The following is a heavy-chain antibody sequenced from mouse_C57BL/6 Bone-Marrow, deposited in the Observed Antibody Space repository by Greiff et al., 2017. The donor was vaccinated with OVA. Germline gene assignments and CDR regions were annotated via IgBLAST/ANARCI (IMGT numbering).Heavy chain of an antibody. CDR2: ISNGGGST. CDR1: GFTFSDYY. J-gene: IGHJ4*01. D-gene: IGHD1-1*01. Sequence: EVKLQESGGGLVQPGGSLKLSCAASGFTFSDYYMYWVRQTPEKRLEWVAYISNGGGSTYYPDTVKGRFTISRDNAKNTLYLQMSRLKSEDTAMYYCARGNSSYAMDYWGQGTSVTVSS. CDR3: ARGNSSYAMDY. V-gene: IGHV5-12*01.